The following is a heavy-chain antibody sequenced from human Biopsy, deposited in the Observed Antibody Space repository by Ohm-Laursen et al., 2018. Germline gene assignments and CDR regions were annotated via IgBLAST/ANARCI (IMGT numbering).Heavy chain of an antibody. V-gene: IGHV1-46*01. D-gene: IGHD3-10*01. J-gene: IGHJ4*02. CDR2: INPSGGST. CDR1: GYTFITYY. Sequence: ATVKISCKAFGYTFITYYVNWVRQAPGQGLEWMGKINPSGGSTSYAQKFQGRVTMTRDTSTTIVYMELSSLRSEDTAVYYCARDRIGGRGDPPDHWGQGTLVTVSS. CDR3: ARDRIGGRGDPPDH.